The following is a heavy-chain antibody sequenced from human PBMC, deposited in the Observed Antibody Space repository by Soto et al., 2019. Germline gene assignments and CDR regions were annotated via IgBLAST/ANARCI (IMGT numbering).Heavy chain of an antibody. J-gene: IGHJ4*02. CDR3: ARQYGGYEYYFDY. CDR1: GGSTSSGDYY. CDR2: IYYSGIT. V-gene: IGHV4-30-4*01. D-gene: IGHD5-12*01. Sequence: QAQLQESGPGLVKPSETLSLTCTVSGGSTSSGDYYWSWIRQPPGKGLEWIGYIYYSGITYYNPSLKNRLTISQDTSKNQFSLKLRSVTAADTAVYYCARQYGGYEYYFDYWGQGTLVTVSS.